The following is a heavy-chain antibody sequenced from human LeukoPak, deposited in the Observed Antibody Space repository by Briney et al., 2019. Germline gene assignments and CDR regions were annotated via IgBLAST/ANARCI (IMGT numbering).Heavy chain of an antibody. CDR1: GFPFNAYW. CDR3: ANLLQLWLPY. V-gene: IGHV3-23*01. Sequence: GGSLRLSCAASGFPFNAYWMTWVRQAPGKGLEWVSAISGSGGSTYYADSVKGRFTISRDNSKNTLYLQMNSLRAEDTAVYYCANLLQLWLPYWGQGTLVTVSS. D-gene: IGHD5-18*01. J-gene: IGHJ4*02. CDR2: ISGSGGST.